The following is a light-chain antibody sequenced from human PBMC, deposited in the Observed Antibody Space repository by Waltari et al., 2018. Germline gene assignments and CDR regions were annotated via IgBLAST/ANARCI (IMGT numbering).Light chain of an antibody. J-gene: IGKJ5*01. CDR1: QSIRTY. CDR3: QQSYSAPPT. CDR2: SAS. Sequence: DIQMTQSPSSLSASVGDRVTITCRPSQSIRTYLNWYQQKPGKAPKLLIYSASTLQSWVPSRFSGSGSGTDFTLTISSLQPEDFATYFCQQSYSAPPTFGQGTRLDIK. V-gene: IGKV1-39*01.